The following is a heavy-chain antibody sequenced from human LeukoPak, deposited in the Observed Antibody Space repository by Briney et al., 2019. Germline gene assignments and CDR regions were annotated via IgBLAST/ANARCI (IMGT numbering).Heavy chain of an antibody. Sequence: PSETLSLTCTVSGGSISSGGYYWSWIRQHTGKGLEWIGYIYYSGSTYYNPSLKSRVTISVDTSKNQFSLKLSSVTAADTAVYYCARVYSCSPPGAFDIWGQGTMVTVSS. V-gene: IGHV4-31*03. J-gene: IGHJ3*02. CDR2: IYYSGST. CDR1: GGSISSGGYY. CDR3: ARVYSCSPPGAFDI. D-gene: IGHD6-13*01.